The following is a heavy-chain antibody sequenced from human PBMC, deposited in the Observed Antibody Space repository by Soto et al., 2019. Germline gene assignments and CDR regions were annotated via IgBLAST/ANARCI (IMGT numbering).Heavy chain of an antibody. Sequence: ASVKVSCKASGYTFTSYDINWVRQAPGQGLEWMGRISTYNGNTNYAQKLQGRVTMTTDTSTSTAYMELRSLRSDDTAVYYCARDLGGQIVDYWGQGTLVTVSS. J-gene: IGHJ4*02. D-gene: IGHD1-26*01. CDR3: ARDLGGQIVDY. CDR2: ISTYNGNT. V-gene: IGHV1-18*01. CDR1: GYTFTSYD.